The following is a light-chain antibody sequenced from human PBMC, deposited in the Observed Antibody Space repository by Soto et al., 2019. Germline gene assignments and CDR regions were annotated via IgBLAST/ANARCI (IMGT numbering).Light chain of an antibody. J-gene: IGKJ1*01. Sequence: DIQMTQSPSTLSASVGDRVTITCRASQNINSWLAWYQQKPGKAPKFLIYKASTLESGVPSRFSGSGFGTEFSLTISSLQPDDFATYYCQQYNTYPRTFGRGTKVEIK. CDR2: KAS. CDR1: QNINSW. CDR3: QQYNTYPRT. V-gene: IGKV1-5*03.